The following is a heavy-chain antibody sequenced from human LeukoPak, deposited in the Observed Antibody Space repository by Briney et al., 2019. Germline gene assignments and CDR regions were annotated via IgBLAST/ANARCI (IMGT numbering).Heavy chain of an antibody. CDR2: INHSGST. Sequence: SETLSLTCAVYGGSFSGYYWSWIRQPPGKGLEWIGEINHSGSTNYNPSLKGRVTISVDTSKNQFSLKLSSVTAADTAVYYCARGGLNYYGSGSYRKYNWFDPWGQGTLVTVSS. J-gene: IGHJ5*02. CDR1: GGSFSGYY. D-gene: IGHD3-10*01. V-gene: IGHV4-34*01. CDR3: ARGGLNYYGSGSYRKYNWFDP.